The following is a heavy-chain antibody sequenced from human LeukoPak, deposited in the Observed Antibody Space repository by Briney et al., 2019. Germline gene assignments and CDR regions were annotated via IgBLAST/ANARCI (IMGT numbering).Heavy chain of an antibody. Sequence: GGSLRLSCAASGFTFRSYAMYWVRQAPGKGLEWVSSISASGDRTKYADPVKGRFTISRDNSKNTLFLQMNSLRAEDTAVYYCAKGRGYSYGYRGNWFDPWGQGTLVAVSS. CDR1: GFTFRSYA. J-gene: IGHJ5*02. D-gene: IGHD5-18*01. CDR3: AKGRGYSYGYRGNWFDP. CDR2: ISASGDRT. V-gene: IGHV3-23*01.